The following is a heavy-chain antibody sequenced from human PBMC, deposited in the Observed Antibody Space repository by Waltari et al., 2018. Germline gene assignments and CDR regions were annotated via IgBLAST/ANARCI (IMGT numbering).Heavy chain of an antibody. CDR2: ITSSSGNI. CDR1: GFTFSNSE. J-gene: IGHJ4*02. D-gene: IGHD5-18*01. Sequence: EVQLVESGGGLVQPGGSLRLSCAASGFTFSNSEMNWVRQAPGKGLEWVSYITSSSGNILYADSVKGRFSISRDNAKNSLYLQMNSLRAEDTAVYYCARYLRGYSFDYWGQGTLVTVSS. V-gene: IGHV3-48*03. CDR3: ARYLRGYSFDY.